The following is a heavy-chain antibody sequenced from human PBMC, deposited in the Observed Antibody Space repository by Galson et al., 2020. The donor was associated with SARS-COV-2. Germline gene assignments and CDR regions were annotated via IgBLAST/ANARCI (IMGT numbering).Heavy chain of an antibody. CDR2: IYYVGST. D-gene: IGHD6-19*01. CDR1: GGSIRSTSSY. J-gene: IGHJ6*02. V-gene: IGHV4-39*07. Sequence: SETLSLTCTVSGGSIRSTSSYWSWIRQTPGKGMEWIGSIYYVGSTHYSPSLKSRVSISVDTSKNQFSLNMSSVTAADTAVYYCARIRSSAWQVRNGMDVWGQGTTVTVSS. CDR3: ARIRSSAWQVRNGMDV.